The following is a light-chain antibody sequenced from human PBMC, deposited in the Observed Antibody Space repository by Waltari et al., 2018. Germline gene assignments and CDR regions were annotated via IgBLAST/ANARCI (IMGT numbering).Light chain of an antibody. J-gene: IGKJ1*01. V-gene: IGKV3-20*01. CDR3: QHYVRLPAT. CDR2: GAS. CDR1: QSVSRA. Sequence: EIVLTQPPGSLSSSPGERVTPSCRASQSVSRALAWYQQKPGQAPRLLIFGASNRATGIPDRFSGSGSETDFSLTISRLEPEDFAVYYCQHYVRLPATFGRGTKVEIK.